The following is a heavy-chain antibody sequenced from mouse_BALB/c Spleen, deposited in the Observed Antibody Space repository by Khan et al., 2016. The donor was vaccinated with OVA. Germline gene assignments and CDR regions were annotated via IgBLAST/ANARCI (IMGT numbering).Heavy chain of an antibody. CDR3: ATGARYGNALYAMDY. D-gene: IGHD1-1*01. J-gene: IGHJ4*01. CDR2: INTYTGEP. Sequence: QIQLVQSGPELKKPGETVKISCKASGYTFTNYGMNWVKQAPGMGLKWMGWINTYTGEPTYADDFKGRFAFSLETSATTAYLQIHNLKNEDTAIYFCATGARYGNALYAMDYWGQGTSVTVAS. CDR1: GYTFTNYG. V-gene: IGHV9-3-1*01.